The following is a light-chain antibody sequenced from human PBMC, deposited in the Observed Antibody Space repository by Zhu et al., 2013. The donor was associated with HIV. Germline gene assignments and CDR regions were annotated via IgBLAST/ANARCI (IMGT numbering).Light chain of an antibody. CDR2: GAS. Sequence: DIVLTQSPGTLSLSPGERATLSCRASQTVSSNFLAWYHQIPGQAPRLLIYGASNRATGIPDRFSGSGSGTDFTLSISRLEPEDFAVYYCQQYGSSPPYSFGQGTKLEIK. CDR3: QQYGSSPPYS. V-gene: IGKV3-20*01. J-gene: IGKJ2*03. CDR1: QTVSSNF.